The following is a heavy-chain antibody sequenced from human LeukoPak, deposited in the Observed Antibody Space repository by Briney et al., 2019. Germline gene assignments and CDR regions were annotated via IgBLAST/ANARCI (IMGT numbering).Heavy chain of an antibody. CDR2: IWDDGSNK. J-gene: IGHJ4*02. CDR1: GFTFSRYG. CDR3: AKSSPPPLRY. V-gene: IGHV3-30*02. Sequence: PGGSLRLSCAAFGFTFSRYGMHWVRQAPGKGLEWVAFIWDDGSNKYYADSVKGRFTISRDNSKNTLYLQMNSLRAEDTAVYYCAKSSPPPLRYWGQGTLVTVSS.